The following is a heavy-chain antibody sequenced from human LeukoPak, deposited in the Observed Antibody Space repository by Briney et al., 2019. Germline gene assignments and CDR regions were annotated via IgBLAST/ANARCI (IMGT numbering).Heavy chain of an antibody. Sequence: GGSLRLSCAASGFTFSDYYMSWIRQAPGKGLEWVSYISSSSSYTNYADSVKGRFTISRDNAKNSLYLQMNGLRAEDTAVYYCARVGHSSGWYVEDYWGQGTLVTVSS. J-gene: IGHJ4*02. CDR2: ISSSSSYT. V-gene: IGHV3-11*05. CDR1: GFTFSDYY. D-gene: IGHD6-19*01. CDR3: ARVGHSSGWYVEDY.